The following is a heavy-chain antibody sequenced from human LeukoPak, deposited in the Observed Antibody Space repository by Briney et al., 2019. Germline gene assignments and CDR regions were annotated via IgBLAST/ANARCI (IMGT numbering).Heavy chain of an antibody. J-gene: IGHJ4*02. Sequence: GGSLRLSCAGSGFTFNTSAMSWVRQAPGKGLEWVSGISGSGGSTYYADSVKGRFTISRDNSKNTLSLQMNSLRAEDTAVYYCAKDRDVVITHTLDYWGQGTLVTVSS. D-gene: IGHD3-22*01. CDR2: ISGSGGST. V-gene: IGHV3-23*01. CDR3: AKDRDVVITHTLDY. CDR1: GFTFNTSA.